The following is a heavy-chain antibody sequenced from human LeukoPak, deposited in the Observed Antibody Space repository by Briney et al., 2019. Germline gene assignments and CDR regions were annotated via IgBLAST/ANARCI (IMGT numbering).Heavy chain of an antibody. CDR1: GYGFSSYW. J-gene: IGHJ5*02. CDR3: ARARYCGGGSCYYDP. V-gene: IGHV5-51*01. D-gene: IGHD2-15*01. CDR2: IYPGDSDT. Sequence: GEALKISCKGSGYGFSSYWIGWVRQVPGKGLEWMGIIYPGDSDTRYSPSFQGQVTMSVDKSTSTAYLQWSSLRASDTAMYYCARARYCGGGSCYYDPWGQGTLVTVSS.